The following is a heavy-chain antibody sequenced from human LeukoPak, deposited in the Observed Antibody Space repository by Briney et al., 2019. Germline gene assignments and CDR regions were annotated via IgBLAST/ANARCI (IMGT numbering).Heavy chain of an antibody. J-gene: IGHJ3*02. CDR2: IYPGDSDT. CDR1: GYSFTSYW. CDR3: ARLPGGNTGVGDAFDI. Sequence: GESLKISCKGSGYSFTSYWIGWVRQVPGKGLEWMGIIYPGDSDTRYSPSFQGQVTISADKSISTAYLQWSSLKASDTAMYYCARLPGGNTGVGDAFDIWGQGTTVTVSS. D-gene: IGHD7-27*01. V-gene: IGHV5-51*01.